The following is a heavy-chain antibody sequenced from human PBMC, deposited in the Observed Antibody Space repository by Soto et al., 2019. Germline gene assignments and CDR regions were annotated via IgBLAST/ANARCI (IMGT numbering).Heavy chain of an antibody. V-gene: IGHV4-59*12. Sequence: PSETLSLTCTVSGGSITGYYWSWIRQPPGKGLEWIGYIYYSGSTTYNPSLKSRVTISVDRSKNQFSLKLSSVTAADTAVYYCARGRLGDYSFYFDYWGQGTLVTVSS. J-gene: IGHJ4*02. CDR2: IYYSGST. CDR1: GGSITGYY. D-gene: IGHD4-4*01. CDR3: ARGRLGDYSFYFDY.